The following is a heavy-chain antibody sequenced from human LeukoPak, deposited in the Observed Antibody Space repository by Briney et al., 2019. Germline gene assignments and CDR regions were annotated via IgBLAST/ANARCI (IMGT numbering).Heavy chain of an antibody. V-gene: IGHV3-21*01. CDR2: IYSDGDT. Sequence: GGSLRLSCEVSGITFSTSVMHWVRQAPGKGLEWVSVIYSDGDTSYADSVKGRFTISRDNAKNSLYLQMNSLRAEDTAVYYCARVSESYHDYWGQGTLVTVPS. D-gene: IGHD1-26*01. CDR3: ARVSESYHDY. CDR1: GITFSTSV. J-gene: IGHJ4*02.